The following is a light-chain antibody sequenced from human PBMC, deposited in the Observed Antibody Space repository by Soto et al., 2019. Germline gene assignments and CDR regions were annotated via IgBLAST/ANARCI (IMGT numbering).Light chain of an antibody. CDR2: DAS. J-gene: IGKJ4*01. V-gene: IGKV1-13*02. Sequence: ASQLTQSPSSLSASVGDRVTITCRASQGISSALAWYQQKPGKAPKLLIYDASSLESGVPSRFSGSGSGTDFTLTISSLQPEDVATYYCQQFATFGGGTKVEIK. CDR1: QGISSA. CDR3: QQFAT.